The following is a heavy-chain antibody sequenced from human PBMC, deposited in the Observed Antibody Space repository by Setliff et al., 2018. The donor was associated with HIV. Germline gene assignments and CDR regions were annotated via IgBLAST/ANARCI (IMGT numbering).Heavy chain of an antibody. CDR3: ARDWVTRSNYYGSGSPWYFDF. V-gene: IGHV4-4*07. D-gene: IGHD3-10*01. CDR1: GGSVSGYY. Sequence: SETLSLTCTVSGGSVSGYYWNWIRQPAGKGMEWSGRVYASAYSNYNPSLKSRVTMSVDTSQNQFSLKLRSVNAVDTAVYYCARDWVTRSNYYGSGSPWYFDFWGRGILVTVSS. J-gene: IGHJ2*01. CDR2: VYASAYS.